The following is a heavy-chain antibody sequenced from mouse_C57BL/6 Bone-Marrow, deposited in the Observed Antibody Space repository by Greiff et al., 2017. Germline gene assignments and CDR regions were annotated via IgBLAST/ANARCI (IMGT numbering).Heavy chain of an antibody. V-gene: IGHV5-6*01. Sequence: EVNVVESGGDLVKPGGSLKLSCAASGFTFSSYGMSWVRQTPDKRLEWVATISSGGSYTYYPDSVKGRFTISRDNAKNTLYLQMSSLKSEDTAMYYCARQPGSFDYWGQGTTLTVSS. CDR1: GFTFSSYG. CDR3: ARQPGSFDY. J-gene: IGHJ2*01. CDR2: ISSGGSYT. D-gene: IGHD2-2*01.